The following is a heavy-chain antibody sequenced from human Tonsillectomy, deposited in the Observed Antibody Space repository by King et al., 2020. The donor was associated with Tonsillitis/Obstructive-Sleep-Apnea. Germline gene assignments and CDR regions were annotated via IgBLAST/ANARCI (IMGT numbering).Heavy chain of an antibody. J-gene: IGHJ3*02. V-gene: IGHV3-20*04. D-gene: IGHD2-2*01. CDR1: GFIFDDYD. CDR2: INWSGGST. CDR3: ARDIGCSSTSCPWNDAFDI. Sequence: VQLVESGGGVVRPGGSLRLSCAASGFIFDDYDVTWVRQAPGKGLEWVSGINWSGGSTGYGDSVKGRFTISRDNAKNSLYLQMNSLRAEDTALYYCARDIGCSSTSCPWNDAFDIWGQGTMVTVSS.